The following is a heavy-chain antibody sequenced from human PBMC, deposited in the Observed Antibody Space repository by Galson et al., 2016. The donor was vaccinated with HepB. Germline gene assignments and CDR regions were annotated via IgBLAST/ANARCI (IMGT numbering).Heavy chain of an antibody. D-gene: IGHD3-22*01. J-gene: IGHJ4*02. V-gene: IGHV3-30-3*01. CDR3: ARGTNTMLVV. CDR2: ISYDTSDK. Sequence: SLRLSCAASGFSFRHYPMHWVRQAPGKGLEWVAFISYDTSDKNYADSVKGRFTLSRDNSKNTLYLQMDSLRAEDTAVYYCARGTNTMLVVWGQGTLVTVSS. CDR1: GFSFRHYP.